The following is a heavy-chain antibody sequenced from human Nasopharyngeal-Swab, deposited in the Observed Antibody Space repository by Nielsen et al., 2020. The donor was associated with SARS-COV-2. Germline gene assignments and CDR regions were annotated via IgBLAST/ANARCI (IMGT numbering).Heavy chain of an antibody. CDR1: GMAFSSYG. J-gene: IGHJ4*02. D-gene: IGHD1-26*01. V-gene: IGHV3-30*18. CDR2: ISYDGSNK. CDR3: AKARYSGSYPPPFFDY. Sequence: GGSLRLSCAASGMAFSSYGMHWVRQAAGKGLEWVAVISYDGSNKYYADSVKGRFTISRDNSKNTLYLQMNSLRAEDTAVYYCAKARYSGSYPPPFFDYWGQGTLVTVSS.